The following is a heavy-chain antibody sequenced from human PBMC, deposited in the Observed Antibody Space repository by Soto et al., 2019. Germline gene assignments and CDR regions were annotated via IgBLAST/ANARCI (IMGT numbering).Heavy chain of an antibody. D-gene: IGHD2-2*02. Sequence: EVHLLESGGGLVKPGGSLRLFCAASGFTFSKYAMSWVRLAPGKGLEWVSSISANGGITDYADSVKGRFTISRDNFQNILSLQMDSLRGDDTALYFCAKDKYTDAVRKVWFFDYWGRGTLVTVSS. V-gene: IGHV3-23*01. J-gene: IGHJ2*01. CDR2: ISANGGIT. CDR3: AKDKYTDAVRKVWFFDY. CDR1: GFTFSKYA.